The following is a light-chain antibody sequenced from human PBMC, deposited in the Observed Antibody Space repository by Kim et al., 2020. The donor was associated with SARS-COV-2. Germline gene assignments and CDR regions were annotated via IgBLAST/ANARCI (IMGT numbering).Light chain of an antibody. CDR2: GKN. CDR1: SLRSYY. CDR3: NSRDSSGNLVV. Sequence: ALGQTVRITCQGDSLRSYYASWYQQKPGQAPVLVIYGKNNRPSGIPDRFSGSSSGNTASLTITGAPAEDEADYYCNSRDSSGNLVVFGGGTQLTVL. J-gene: IGLJ2*01. V-gene: IGLV3-19*01.